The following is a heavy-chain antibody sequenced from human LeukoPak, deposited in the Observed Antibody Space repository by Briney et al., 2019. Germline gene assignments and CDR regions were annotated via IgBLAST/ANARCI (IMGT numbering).Heavy chain of an antibody. V-gene: IGHV4-59*01. J-gene: IGHJ4*02. CDR3: ARGDGYNTFDY. Sequence: KASETLSLTCTVSGGSISSYYWSWIRQPPGKGLEWIGYIYYSGSTNYNPSLKSRVTISVDTSKNQFSLNLSSVTAADTAVYYCARGDGYNTFDYWGQGTLVTVSS. D-gene: IGHD5-24*01. CDR1: GGSISSYY. CDR2: IYYSGST.